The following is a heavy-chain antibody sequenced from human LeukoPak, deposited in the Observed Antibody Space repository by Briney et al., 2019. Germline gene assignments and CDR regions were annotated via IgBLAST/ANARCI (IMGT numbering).Heavy chain of an antibody. D-gene: IGHD2-15*01. CDR1: GYTFTSYD. CDR2: MNPNSGNT. CDR3: ARVAGPIDY. V-gene: IGHV1-8*01. J-gene: IGHJ4*02. Sequence: ASVKVSCKASGYTFTSYDINWVRQATGQGLEWMGWMNPNSGNTGYAHKFQGRVTMTRNTAISTAYMGLTSLRSDDTAVYYCARVAGPIDYWGQGTLVTVSS.